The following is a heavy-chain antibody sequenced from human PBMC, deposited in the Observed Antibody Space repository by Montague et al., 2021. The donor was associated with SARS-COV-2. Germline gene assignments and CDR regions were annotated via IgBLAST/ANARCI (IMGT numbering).Heavy chain of an antibody. V-gene: IGHV4-39*07. CDR1: GGSISSRSYY. Sequence: SETLSLTCTVSGGSISSRSYYWGWIRQPPGKGLEWIGSIYYSGSTNYYPSLKSRVTISVDTSKNQFSLKLSSVTAADTAVYYCARADITMARGVNRWAFDIWGQGTLVTVSS. CDR3: ARADITMARGVNRWAFDI. D-gene: IGHD3-10*01. J-gene: IGHJ4*02. CDR2: IYYSGST.